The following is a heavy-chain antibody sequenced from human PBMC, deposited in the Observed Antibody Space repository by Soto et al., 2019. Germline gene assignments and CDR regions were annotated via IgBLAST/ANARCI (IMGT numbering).Heavy chain of an antibody. Sequence: WASVKVSCKASGYTFPSYGISWVRQAPGQGLEWMGWISAYNGNTNYAQKLQGRVTMTTDTSTSTAYMELRSLRSDDTAVYYCARVPLGYCSGGSCYSIDYWGQGTLVTVSS. J-gene: IGHJ4*02. CDR2: ISAYNGNT. V-gene: IGHV1-18*01. D-gene: IGHD2-15*01. CDR1: GYTFPSYG. CDR3: ARVPLGYCSGGSCYSIDY.